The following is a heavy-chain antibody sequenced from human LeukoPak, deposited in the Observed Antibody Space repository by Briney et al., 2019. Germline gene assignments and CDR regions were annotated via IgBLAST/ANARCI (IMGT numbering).Heavy chain of an antibody. CDR1: GYTFTGYY. V-gene: IGHV1-2*06. CDR2: INPNSGGT. D-gene: IGHD3-3*01. CDR3: ARGGYDFVYYYYGMDV. J-gene: IGHJ6*02. Sequence: GASVKVSCKASGYTFTGYYMHWVRQAPGQGLEWMGRINPNSGGTNYAQKFQGRVTMTRDTSISTAHMELSRLRSDDTAVYYCARGGYDFVYYYYGMDVWGQGTTVTVSS.